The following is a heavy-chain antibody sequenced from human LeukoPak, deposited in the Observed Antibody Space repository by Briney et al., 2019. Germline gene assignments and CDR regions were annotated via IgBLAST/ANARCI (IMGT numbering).Heavy chain of an antibody. V-gene: IGHV4-59*10. CDR2: IYTSGST. Sequence: SETLSLTCAVYGGSFSGYYWSWIRQPPGKGLEWIGRIYTSGSTNYNPSLKSRVTMSVDTSKNQFSLKLSSVTAADTAMYYCARIRGYGSDYYYYYMDVWDKGTTVTVSS. D-gene: IGHD6-25*01. CDR1: GGSFSGYY. CDR3: ARIRGYGSDYYYYYMDV. J-gene: IGHJ6*03.